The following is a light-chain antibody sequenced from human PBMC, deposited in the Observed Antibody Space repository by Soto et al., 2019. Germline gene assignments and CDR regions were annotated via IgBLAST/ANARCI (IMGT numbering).Light chain of an antibody. Sequence: QSALTQPASVSGSPGQSITISCTGTSSDVGGYNFVSWYQQHPGKVPKLLIFDVTRRPSGVSDPFSDSKSGNTASLTISGLQAEDEGDYYCCSYTSSSTHVFGSGTKVTVL. CDR1: SSDVGGYNF. CDR3: CSYTSSSTHV. J-gene: IGLJ6*01. V-gene: IGLV2-14*03. CDR2: DVT.